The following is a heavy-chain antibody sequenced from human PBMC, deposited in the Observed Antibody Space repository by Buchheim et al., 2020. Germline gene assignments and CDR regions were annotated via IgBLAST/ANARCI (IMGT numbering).Heavy chain of an antibody. D-gene: IGHD2-21*02. CDR2: IRDSGGST. Sequence: EVQLLESGGGLVQSGGSLRLSCAASGFTFRSCGMSWVRQAPGKGLEWVSSIRDSGGSTYYADSGKGRFTISRDNSKRPLDLQMSSLRADDTAVYYCAKSYCGGDCYSFDYWGQGTL. CDR1: GFTFRSCG. V-gene: IGHV3-23*01. CDR3: AKSYCGGDCYSFDY. J-gene: IGHJ4*02.